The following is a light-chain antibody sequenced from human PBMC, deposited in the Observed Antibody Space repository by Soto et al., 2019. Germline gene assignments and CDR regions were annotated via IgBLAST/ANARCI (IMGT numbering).Light chain of an antibody. CDR2: GAS. J-gene: IGKJ2*01. CDR3: QLYGSSPMYT. V-gene: IGKV3-20*01. Sequence: EIVLTQSPGTLSLSPGERATLSCRASQSVTSSYLAWYQQKPGQAPRLLIYGASSRATGIPDRFSGSGSGTDFTLIISRLDPEDFAVYYCQLYGSSPMYTFGQGTKLEI. CDR1: QSVTSSY.